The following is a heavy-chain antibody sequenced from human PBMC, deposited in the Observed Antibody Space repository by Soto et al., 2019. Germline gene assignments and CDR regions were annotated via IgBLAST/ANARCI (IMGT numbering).Heavy chain of an antibody. J-gene: IGHJ4*02. V-gene: IGHV2-5*02. CDR1: GFSLSSTRMA. D-gene: IGHD6-19*01. CDR3: AHVVVAGLGYYFDY. Sequence: QITLKESGPTLVKPTQTLTLTCTFSGFSLSSTRMAVGWIRQPPGKALEWLALIYWDDDKRYSPFLKSRLTTTKDTTKHRVVLTMSNMGPVHTARYYCAHVVVAGLGYYFDYWGQGTLVTVSS. CDR2: IYWDDDK.